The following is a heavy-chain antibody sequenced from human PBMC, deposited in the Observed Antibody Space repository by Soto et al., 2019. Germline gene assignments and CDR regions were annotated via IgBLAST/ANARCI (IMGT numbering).Heavy chain of an antibody. V-gene: IGHV3-23*01. CDR3: AKDSGLWFGYRGFHFDY. CDR1: GFSFSDYA. CDR2: ISGSGGST. Sequence: EVQLLESGGGLVQPGGSLRLSCAASGFSFSDYAMNWVRQAPGKGLEWVAGISGSGGSTYYADSVKGRFTISRDNSKNTLYLQMNSLRAEDTAVYYCAKDSGLWFGYRGFHFDYWGQGTLVTVSS. J-gene: IGHJ4*02. D-gene: IGHD3-10*01.